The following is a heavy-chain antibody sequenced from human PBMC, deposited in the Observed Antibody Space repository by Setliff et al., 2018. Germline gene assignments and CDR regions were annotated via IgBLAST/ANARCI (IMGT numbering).Heavy chain of an antibody. CDR2: MYNSGNT. CDR1: RGTISHRY. CDR3: ARALLWFGECMDV. V-gene: IGHV4-59*11. Sequence: PTETLSLTCTGSRGTISHRYWSWIRQPPGKGLEWVGYMYNSGNTHYNPSLRRRVAISVDKSKNQFSLKLSSVTAADTAVYYCARALLWFGECMDVWGKGTTVTVSS. J-gene: IGHJ6*03. D-gene: IGHD3-10*01.